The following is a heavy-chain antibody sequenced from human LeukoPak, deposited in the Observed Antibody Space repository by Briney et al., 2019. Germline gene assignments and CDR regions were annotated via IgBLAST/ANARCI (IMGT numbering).Heavy chain of an antibody. Sequence: SETLSLTCSVSGGSISNYFWSWIRQPAGKGLEWIGRIYSSGSTNYNPSLKSRVTMTADTSKNEFSLKLTSVTAADTAIYYCTKDTGWNYLDWFDPWGQGILVTVSS. D-gene: IGHD1-7*01. CDR2: IYSSGST. V-gene: IGHV4-4*07. CDR1: GGSISNYF. J-gene: IGHJ5*02. CDR3: TKDTGWNYLDWFDP.